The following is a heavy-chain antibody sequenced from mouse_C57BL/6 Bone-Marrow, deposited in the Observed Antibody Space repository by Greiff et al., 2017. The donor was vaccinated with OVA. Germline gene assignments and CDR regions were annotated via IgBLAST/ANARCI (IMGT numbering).Heavy chain of an antibody. CDR2: IDPSDSYT. D-gene: IGHD1-1*02. CDR1: GYTFTSYW. CDR3: ARLVATGD. Sequence: QVQLQQPGAELVRPGTSVKLSCKASGYTFTSYWMHWVKQRPGQGLEWIGVIDPSDSYTNYNQKFKGKATLTVDTSSSTAYLQLSSLTADDSAVYYCARLVATGDWGKGTTLTVSS. J-gene: IGHJ2*01. V-gene: IGHV1-59*01.